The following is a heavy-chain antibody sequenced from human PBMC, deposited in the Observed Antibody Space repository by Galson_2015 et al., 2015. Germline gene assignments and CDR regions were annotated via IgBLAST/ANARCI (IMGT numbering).Heavy chain of an antibody. CDR2: IYYSGST. CDR1: GGSISSSSYY. Sequence: SEPLSLTCPVSGGSISSSSYYWGWLRQPPGKGLEWIGRIYYSGSTYYNPSLKSRVTISVETTKNQFSLKLSSVTAADTAVYYCARLPSGYYGSGSEGDAFEIWGQGTMVTVSS. CDR3: ARLPSGYYGSGSEGDAFEI. D-gene: IGHD3-10*01. J-gene: IGHJ3*02. V-gene: IGHV4-39*01.